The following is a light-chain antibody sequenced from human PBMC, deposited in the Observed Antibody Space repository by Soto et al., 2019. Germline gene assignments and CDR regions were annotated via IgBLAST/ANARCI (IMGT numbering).Light chain of an antibody. J-gene: IGKJ1*01. CDR2: TAT. V-gene: IGKV1-39*01. CDR3: PRSECIMKT. Sequence: PFTQNPKSLSASVGDRVTITCRASQSIGNYLKWYQQKSGKAPKILIYTATRLQSGVPSRFSGSGSGTDLTVTIFFFQAEDGVPDCRPRSECIMKTFG. CDR1: QSIGNY.